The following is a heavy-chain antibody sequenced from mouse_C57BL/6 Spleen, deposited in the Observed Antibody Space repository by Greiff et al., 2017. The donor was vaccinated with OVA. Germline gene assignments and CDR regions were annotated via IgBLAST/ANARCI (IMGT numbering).Heavy chain of an antibody. CDR3: ARPYGYDGYWYFDV. CDR1: GFTFSDYG. Sequence: EVKLMESGGGLVKPGGSLKLSCAASGFTFSDYGMHWVRQAPEKGLEWVAYISSGSSTISYADTVKGRFTISRDNAKNTLFLQMSSLRSEDTAMYYCARPYGYDGYWYFDVWGTGTTVTVSS. D-gene: IGHD2-2*01. CDR2: ISSGSSTI. V-gene: IGHV5-17*01. J-gene: IGHJ1*03.